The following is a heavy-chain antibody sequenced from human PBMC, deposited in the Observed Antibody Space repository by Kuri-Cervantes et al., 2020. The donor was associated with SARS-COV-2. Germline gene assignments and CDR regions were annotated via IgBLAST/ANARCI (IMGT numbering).Heavy chain of an antibody. CDR3: AREYYYGSGRYYGAFDH. CDR1: RGTFSTHG. D-gene: IGHD3-10*01. J-gene: IGHJ4*02. V-gene: IGHV1-69*05. Sequence: SVKVSCKPSRGTFSTHGVGWVRQAPGQGLEWLGGIVPMFGTLDYAQSFQGRVTMTRDTPTSTVYMELSSLRSDDTAVYYCAREYYYGSGRYYGAFDHWGQGTPVTVSS. CDR2: IVPMFGTL.